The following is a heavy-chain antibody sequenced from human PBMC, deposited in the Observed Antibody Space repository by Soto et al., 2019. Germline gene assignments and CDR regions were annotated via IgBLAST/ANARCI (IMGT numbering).Heavy chain of an antibody. Sequence: ASVKVSCKASGYIFTNNDVSWVRQATGQGLEWMGWMNPGSGETGYAQKFQGRVTMTRNISIATAYMELSSLRADDTAIYYCARMASFGSLNWFDPWGQGTLVTVSS. V-gene: IGHV1-8*01. J-gene: IGHJ5*02. CDR2: MNPGSGET. D-gene: IGHD5-18*01. CDR3: ARMASFGSLNWFDP. CDR1: GYIFTNND.